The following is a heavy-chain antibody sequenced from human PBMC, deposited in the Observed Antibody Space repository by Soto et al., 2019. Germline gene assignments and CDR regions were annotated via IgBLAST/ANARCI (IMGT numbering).Heavy chain of an antibody. J-gene: IGHJ6*02. D-gene: IGHD3-16*02. CDR3: ARLRYDYVWGSYRPSYYYYGMDV. V-gene: IGHV4-34*01. CDR2: INHSGST. CDR1: GGSFSGYY. Sequence: SETLSLTCAVYGGSFSGYYWSWIRQPPGKGLEWIGEINHSGSTNYNPSLKSRVTISVDTSKNQFSLKLSSVTAADTAVYYCARLRYDYVWGSYRPSYYYYGMDVWGQGTTVTVS.